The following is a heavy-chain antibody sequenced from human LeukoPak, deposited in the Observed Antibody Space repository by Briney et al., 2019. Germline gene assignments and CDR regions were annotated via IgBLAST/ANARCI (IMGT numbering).Heavy chain of an antibody. CDR2: IYYSGST. CDR1: GGSISSGDYY. D-gene: IGHD1-7*01. CDR3: ARELPPNWNYGNWFDP. V-gene: IGHV4-30-4*01. J-gene: IGHJ5*02. Sequence: PSQTLSLTCTVSGGSISSGDYYWSWLRQPPGKGLEWIGYIYYSGSTYFNPSLKGRVTISVDTSKNQFSLKLSSVTAADTAVYYCARELPPNWNYGNWFDPWGQGTLVTVS.